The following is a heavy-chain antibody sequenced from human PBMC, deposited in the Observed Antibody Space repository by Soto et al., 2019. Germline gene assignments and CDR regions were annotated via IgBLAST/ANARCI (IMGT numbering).Heavy chain of an antibody. CDR3: AWPRIFYGGGMGYYYYMDV. Sequence: LQLQESGPGLVKPSETLSLTCTVSGGSISSSSYYWGWIRQPPGTGLEWIGCIYYSGSTYYNPSLKSRVTISVDTSKNQFALKLSSVTAAYTAVYYCAWPRIFYGGGMGYYYYMDVWGKGTTVTVSS. J-gene: IGHJ6*03. CDR2: IYYSGST. V-gene: IGHV4-39*01. CDR1: GGSISSSSYY. D-gene: IGHD2-15*01.